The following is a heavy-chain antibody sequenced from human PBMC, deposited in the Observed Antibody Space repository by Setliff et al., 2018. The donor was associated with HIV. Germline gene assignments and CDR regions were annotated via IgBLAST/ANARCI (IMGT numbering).Heavy chain of an antibody. CDR3: ARSTYYYDSSGYDAFDI. CDR2: IYHSGST. D-gene: IGHD3-22*01. CDR1: GYSISSGYY. Sequence: PSETLSLTCAVSGYSISSGYYWGWIRQPPGKGLEWIGCIYHSGSTYYNPSLKSRVTISVDTSKNQFSLKLSSVTAADTAVYYCARSTYYYDSSGYDAFDIWGQGTMVTVSS. V-gene: IGHV4-38-2*01. J-gene: IGHJ3*02.